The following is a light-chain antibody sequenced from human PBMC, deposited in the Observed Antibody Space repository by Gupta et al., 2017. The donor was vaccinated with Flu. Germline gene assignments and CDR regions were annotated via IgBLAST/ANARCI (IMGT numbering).Light chain of an antibody. CDR2: GAS. Sequence: EVVLTQSPGTLSLSPGERATLSCRASQSIRSSYLAWYQQKPGQAPRLLIFGASNRAPGIPVRFSGGGSGTDFTLTISRLEPEDFAVYYCQQYGSSRTFGQGTKVDIK. V-gene: IGKV3-20*01. J-gene: IGKJ1*01. CDR3: QQYGSSRT. CDR1: QSIRSSY.